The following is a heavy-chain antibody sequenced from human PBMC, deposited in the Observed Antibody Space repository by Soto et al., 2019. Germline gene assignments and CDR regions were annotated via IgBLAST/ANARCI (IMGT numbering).Heavy chain of an antibody. CDR1: GYSFTSYW. CDR3: ASSSLTIFGDYYYGMDV. J-gene: IGHJ6*02. CDR2: IDPSDSYT. Sequence: PXESLKISCKGSGYSFTSYWISWVRQMPGKGLEWMGRIDPSDSYTNYSPSFQGHVTISADKSISTAYLQWSSLKASGTAMYYCASSSLTIFGDYYYGMDVWGQGTTVTVSS. D-gene: IGHD3-3*01. V-gene: IGHV5-10-1*01.